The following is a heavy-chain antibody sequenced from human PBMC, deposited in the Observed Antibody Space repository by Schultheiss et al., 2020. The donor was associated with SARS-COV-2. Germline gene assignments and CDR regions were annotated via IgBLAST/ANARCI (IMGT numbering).Heavy chain of an antibody. Sequence: SETLSLTCTVSGGSISSYYWSWIRQPPGKGLEWIGEINHSGSTNYNPSLKSRVTISVDTSKNQFSLKLSSVTAADTAVYYCARVAALGPMVRGVIAISPYFDYWGQGTLVTVSS. CDR2: INHSGST. CDR3: ARVAALGPMVRGVIAISPYFDY. J-gene: IGHJ4*02. CDR1: GGSISSYY. V-gene: IGHV4-34*01. D-gene: IGHD3-10*01.